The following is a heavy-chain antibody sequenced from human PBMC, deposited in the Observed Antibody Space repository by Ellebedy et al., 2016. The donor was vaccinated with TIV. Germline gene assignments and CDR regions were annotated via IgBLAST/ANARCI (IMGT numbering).Heavy chain of an antibody. D-gene: IGHD3-22*01. CDR2: ISAYNGNT. CDR3: ARGVERYYYDSSGYYYFDY. Sequence: AASVKVSCKASGYTFTSYGISWVRQAPGQGLEWMGWISAYNGNTNYAQKLQGRVTMTTDTSTSTAYMELRSLRSDDTAVYYCARGVERYYYDSSGYYYFDYWGQGTLVTVSS. J-gene: IGHJ4*02. CDR1: GYTFTSYG. V-gene: IGHV1-18*01.